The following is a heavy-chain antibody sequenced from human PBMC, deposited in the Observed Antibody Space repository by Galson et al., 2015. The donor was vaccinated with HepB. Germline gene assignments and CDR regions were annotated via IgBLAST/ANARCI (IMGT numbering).Heavy chain of an antibody. V-gene: IGHV4-39*01. CDR2: IYYSGST. J-gene: IGHJ4*02. D-gene: IGHD6-13*01. CDR1: GGSISSSSYY. CDR3: ARFWPQRGKNNIGTTGTVDY. Sequence: SETLSLTCTVSGGSISSSSYYWGWIRQPPGKGLEWIGSIYYSGSTYYNPSLKSRVTISVDTSKNQFSLKLSSVTAADTAVYYCARFWPQRGKNNIGTTGTVDYWGQGTLVTVSS.